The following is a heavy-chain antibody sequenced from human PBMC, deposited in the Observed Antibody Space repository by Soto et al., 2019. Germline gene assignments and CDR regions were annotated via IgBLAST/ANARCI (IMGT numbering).Heavy chain of an antibody. V-gene: IGHV3-33*01. CDR3: ARETYYDFWSGYSPYGMDV. J-gene: IGHJ6*02. CDR1: GFTFSSYG. Sequence: LRLSCAASGFTFSSYGMHWVRQAPGKGLEWVAVIWYDGSNKYYADSVKGRFTISRDNSKNTLYLQMNSLRVEDTAVYYCARETYYDFWSGYSPYGMDVWGQGTTVTSP. D-gene: IGHD3-3*01. CDR2: IWYDGSNK.